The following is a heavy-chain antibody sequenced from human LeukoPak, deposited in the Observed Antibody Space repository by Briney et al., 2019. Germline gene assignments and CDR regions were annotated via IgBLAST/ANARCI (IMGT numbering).Heavy chain of an antibody. CDR3: AREAVARTGDFDY. V-gene: IGHV3-30-3*01. CDR2: ISYDGSNK. CDR1: GFTFSSYA. D-gene: IGHD6-19*01. Sequence: GSLRLSCAASGFTFSSYAMHWVRQAPGKGLEWVAVISYDGSNKYYADSVKGRFTISRDNSKNTLYLQMNSLRAEDTAVYYCAREAVARTGDFDYWGQGTLVTVSS. J-gene: IGHJ4*02.